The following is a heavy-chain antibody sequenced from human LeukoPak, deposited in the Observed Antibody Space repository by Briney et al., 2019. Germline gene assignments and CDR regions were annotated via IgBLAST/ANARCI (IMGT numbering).Heavy chain of an antibody. CDR3: ASGGAKLRFLFDP. CDR1: GFTFSSYS. Sequence: PGGSLRLSCAASGFTFSSYSMNWVRQAPGKGLEWVSSISSSSSYIYYADSVKGRFTISRDNAKNSLYLQMNSLRAEDTAVYYCASGGAKLRFLFDPWGQGTLVTVSS. CDR2: ISSSSSYI. J-gene: IGHJ5*02. V-gene: IGHV3-21*01. D-gene: IGHD3-3*01.